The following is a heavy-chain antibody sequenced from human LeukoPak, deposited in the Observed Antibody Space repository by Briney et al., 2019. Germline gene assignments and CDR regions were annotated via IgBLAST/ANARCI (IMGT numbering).Heavy chain of an antibody. D-gene: IGHD6-13*01. V-gene: IGHV3-72*01. CDR1: GFAITDHH. CDR3: VRMVTTSSGWYHFDN. CDR2: SQTTKPNSCTT. J-gene: IGHJ4*02. Sequence: SGGSLRLSCAASGFAITDHHMDWVRQAPGKGMEWVGRSQTTKPNSCTTEYAASVKGRFTISRDDSKNSLYLQLNSLKTEDTAVYYCVRMVTTSSGWYHFDNWGQGALVTVSS.